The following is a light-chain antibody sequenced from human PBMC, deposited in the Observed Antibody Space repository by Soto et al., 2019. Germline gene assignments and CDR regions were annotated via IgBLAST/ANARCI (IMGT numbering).Light chain of an antibody. CDR1: RIDVCGYKY. CDR3: SSYTSFKTLV. J-gene: IGLJ1*01. V-gene: IGLV2-14*01. Sequence: QSALTQPASVSESPGQSITISCTGSRIDVCGYKYVSWYQQHPGKAPKLLIYDVTNRPSGVSNRVSGSKSGYTASLTISGLQSEDESDYYCSSYTSFKTLVFGTGTKLTVL. CDR2: DVT.